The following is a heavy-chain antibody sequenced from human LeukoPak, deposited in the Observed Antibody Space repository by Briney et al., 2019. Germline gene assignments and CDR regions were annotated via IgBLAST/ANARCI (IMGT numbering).Heavy chain of an antibody. CDR2: ISYSGST. J-gene: IGHJ6*04. CDR1: AGSISGFF. CDR3: ARTYRYGSFPVYHYYF. D-gene: IGHD5-18*01. V-gene: IGHV4-59*01. Sequence: SETLSLTCTVSAGSISGFFWSWIRQPPGKGLEWIGYISYSGSTNYNPSLKSRVTISSDTSKNQVSLKLSPVTAADTAVYYCARTYRYGSFPVYHYYFWGKGTTVTVSS.